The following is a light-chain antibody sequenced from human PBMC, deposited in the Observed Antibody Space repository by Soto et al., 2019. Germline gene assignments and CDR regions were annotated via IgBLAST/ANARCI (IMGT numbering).Light chain of an antibody. CDR2: GAS. J-gene: IGKJ1*01. CDR1: QSVSSN. CDR3: QQYNNWPRT. Sequence: EIVMAQSPATLSVSPGERSTLACRASQSVSSNLAWYQQKPVQAPRILIYGASSRATGIPARFSGSGSGTEFALSICSLQSEDFAVDYCQQYNNWPRTFGQGTKVGFK. V-gene: IGKV3-15*01.